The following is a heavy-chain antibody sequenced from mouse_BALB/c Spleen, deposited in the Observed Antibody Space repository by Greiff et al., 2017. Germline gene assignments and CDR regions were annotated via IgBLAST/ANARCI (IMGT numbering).Heavy chain of an antibody. V-gene: IGHV3-2*02. CDR2: ISYSGST. CDR1: GYSITSDYA. CDR3: ARGLAHFDY. D-gene: IGHD3-3*01. J-gene: IGHJ2*01. Sequence: EVQLQQSGPGLVKPSQSLSLTCTVTGYSITSDYAWNWIRQFPGNKLEWRGYISYSGSTSYNPSLKSRISITRDTSKNQFFLQLNSVTTEDTATYYCARGLAHFDYWGQGTTLTVSS.